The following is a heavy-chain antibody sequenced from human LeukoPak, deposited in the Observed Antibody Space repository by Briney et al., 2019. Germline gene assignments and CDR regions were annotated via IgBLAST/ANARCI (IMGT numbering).Heavy chain of an antibody. CDR3: SNDEWN. V-gene: IGHV3-23*01. Sequence: GGSLRLYCAASGLTFSIYTMSWVRQPPGKGLEWVSAISGSGVNTYYADSVKGRFTISRDNSKNTLYLQMNGLRAEDTAVYYCSNDEWNWGQGTTVTVSS. CDR2: ISGSGVNT. J-gene: IGHJ6*02. CDR1: GLTFSIYT. D-gene: IGHD3-3*01.